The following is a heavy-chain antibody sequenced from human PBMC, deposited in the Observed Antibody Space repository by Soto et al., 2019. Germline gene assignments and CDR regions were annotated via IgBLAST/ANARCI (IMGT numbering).Heavy chain of an antibody. Sequence: QRVSQAPGKGLEWVAVISYDGSNKYYADSVKGRFTISRDNSKNTLYLQMNSLRAEDTAVYYCAKDFQAYCGGDCYSGYFYCMDV. J-gene: IGHJ6*01. CDR3: AKDFQAYCGGDCYSGYFYCMDV. D-gene: IGHD2-21*02. V-gene: IGHV3-30*18. CDR2: ISYDGSNK.